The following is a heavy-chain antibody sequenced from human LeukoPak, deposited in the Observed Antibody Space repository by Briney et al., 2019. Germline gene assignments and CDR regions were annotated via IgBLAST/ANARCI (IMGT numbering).Heavy chain of an antibody. V-gene: IGHV3-21*01. CDR3: ASSYGDYVPAFDY. CDR2: ISSSSSYI. J-gene: IGHJ4*02. CDR1: GFTFSSYS. Sequence: GGSLRLSCAASGFTFSSYSMNWVRQAPGKGLEWVSSISSSSSYIYYADSVKGRFTISRDNAKNSLYLQMNSLRAEDTAVYYCASSYGDYVPAFDYWGQGTLVTVSS. D-gene: IGHD4-17*01.